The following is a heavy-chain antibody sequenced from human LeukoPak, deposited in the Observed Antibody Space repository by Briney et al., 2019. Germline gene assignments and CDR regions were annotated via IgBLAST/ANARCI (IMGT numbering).Heavy chain of an antibody. CDR1: GFTFSSHW. V-gene: IGHV3-74*01. Sequence: PGGSLRLSCEVPGFTFSSHWMHWVRQAPGKGLVWVSRINHDGSDTIYADSVKGRFTISRDNAKNTVYLQMNSLRAEDTAVYYCIRSNGWPDYWGLGTLVTVSS. CDR2: INHDGSDT. D-gene: IGHD6-19*01. J-gene: IGHJ4*02. CDR3: IRSNGWPDY.